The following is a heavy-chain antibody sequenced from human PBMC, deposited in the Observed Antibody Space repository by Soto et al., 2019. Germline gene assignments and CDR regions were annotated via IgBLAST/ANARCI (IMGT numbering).Heavy chain of an antibody. Sequence: PGGSLRLSCAASGFTFSDYYMSWIRQAPGKGLEWVSYISSSGSTIYYADSVKGRFTISRDNAKNSLYLQMNSLRAEDTAVYYCARESLVTTTGRNDAFDIWGQGTMVTVSS. CDR3: ARESLVTTTGRNDAFDI. J-gene: IGHJ3*02. CDR1: GFTFSDYY. CDR2: ISSSGSTI. V-gene: IGHV3-11*01. D-gene: IGHD4-17*01.